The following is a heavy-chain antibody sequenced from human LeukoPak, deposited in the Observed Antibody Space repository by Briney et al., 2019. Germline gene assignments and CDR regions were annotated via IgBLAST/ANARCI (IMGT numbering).Heavy chain of an antibody. CDR2: MSDIGST. D-gene: IGHD2-15*01. CDR1: GFTFNKYA. J-gene: IGHJ4*02. V-gene: IGHV3-23*01. CDR3: ARDETRRGCSGVTCYSDFDY. Sequence: PGGSLRLSCAASGFTFNKYAMSWVRQPPGKGLEWVSSMSDIGSTYYANSVKGRFTISRDNSKNTVSLQMNSLRAEDTAVYYCARDETRRGCSGVTCYSDFDYWGQGTLVTVSS.